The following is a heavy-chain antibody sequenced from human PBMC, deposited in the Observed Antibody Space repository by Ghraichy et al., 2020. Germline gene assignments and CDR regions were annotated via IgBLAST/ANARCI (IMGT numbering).Heavy chain of an antibody. CDR1: GFTFNIYG. Sequence: GGSLRLSCAASGFTFNIYGMNWVRQAPGKGLEWVSYISSTSSAMYYADSVKGRFTISRDNAKNSLYLQMNSLRDEYTAVYYCASNLPPMDWGQGTLVTVSS. CDR3: ASNLPPMD. D-gene: IGHD5-24*01. V-gene: IGHV3-48*02. CDR2: ISSTSSAM. J-gene: IGHJ4*02.